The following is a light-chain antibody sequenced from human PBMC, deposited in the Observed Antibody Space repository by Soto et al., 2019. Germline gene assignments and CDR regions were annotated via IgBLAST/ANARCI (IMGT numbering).Light chain of an antibody. CDR3: QKYNSALIT. V-gene: IGKV1-27*01. CDR1: QGISNY. CDR2: AAS. Sequence: DIQMTQSPSSLSASVGDRVTITCRASQGISNYLAWYQQKPGKVPKLRIYAASTLQSGVPSRFSGSGSGTDFTLTISSLQPEDVATYYCQKYNSALITFGQGTGMENK. J-gene: IGKJ5*01.